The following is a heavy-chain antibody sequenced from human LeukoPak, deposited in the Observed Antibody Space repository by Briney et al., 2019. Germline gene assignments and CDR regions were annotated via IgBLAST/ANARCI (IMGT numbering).Heavy chain of an antibody. CDR3: ARDAPPTYYYDCSGPNWFDP. J-gene: IGHJ5*02. CDR2: ISSSSSTI. D-gene: IGHD3-22*01. V-gene: IGHV3-48*02. CDR1: GFTFSSYS. Sequence: QPGGSLRLSCAASGFTFSSYSMNWVRQAPGKGLEWVSFISSSSSTIYYADSVKGRFTISRDNAKNSLYLQMNSLRDDDTAVYYCARDAPPTYYYDCSGPNWFDPWGQGTLVTVSS.